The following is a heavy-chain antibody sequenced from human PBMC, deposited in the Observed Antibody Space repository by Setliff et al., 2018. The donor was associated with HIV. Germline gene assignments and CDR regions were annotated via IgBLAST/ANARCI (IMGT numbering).Heavy chain of an antibody. D-gene: IGHD7-27*01. J-gene: IGHJ4*02. Sequence: LSLTCAVYGGSFSDYYWNWIRQPPGKGLEWIEEINHSGSTNYNPSLKSRVTISLDTSKNQFSLKLSSVTAADTAVYYCAKLTPFDYWGQGTLVTVSS. CDR3: AKLTPFDY. CDR1: GGSFSDYY. V-gene: IGHV4-34*01. CDR2: INHSGST.